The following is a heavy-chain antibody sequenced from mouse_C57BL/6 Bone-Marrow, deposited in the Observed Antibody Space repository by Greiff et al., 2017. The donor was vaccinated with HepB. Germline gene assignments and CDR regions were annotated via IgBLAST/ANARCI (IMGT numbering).Heavy chain of an antibody. J-gene: IGHJ4*01. CDR2: IYPRGGNT. Sequence: HVQLQQSGAELARPGASVKLSCKASGYTFTSYGISWVKQRPGQGLEWIGEIYPRGGNTYYNEKFKGKATLTADKSSSTAYMELRSLTSEDSAVYFCARDGSSYAMDYWGQGTSVTVSS. V-gene: IGHV1-81*01. D-gene: IGHD1-1*01. CDR1: GYTFTSYG. CDR3: ARDGSSYAMDY.